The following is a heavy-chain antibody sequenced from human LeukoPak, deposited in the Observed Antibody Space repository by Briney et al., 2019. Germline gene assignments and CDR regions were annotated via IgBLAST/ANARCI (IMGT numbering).Heavy chain of an antibody. CDR1: GFIFSSHS. CDR2: VSSSSTYI. V-gene: IGHV3-21*01. Sequence: GGSLRLSCAASGFIFSSHSMNWVRQAPGKGLEWVSSVSSSSTYISYADSVKGRFTISRDNAKNSLYLQMNSLRDDDTAVYYCAREKQSGRTPFDYWGQGSLVTVSS. D-gene: IGHD2-15*01. CDR3: AREKQSGRTPFDY. J-gene: IGHJ4*02.